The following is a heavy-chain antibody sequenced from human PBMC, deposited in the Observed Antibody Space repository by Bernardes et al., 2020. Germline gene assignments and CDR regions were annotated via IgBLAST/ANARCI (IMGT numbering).Heavy chain of an antibody. J-gene: IGHJ4*02. D-gene: IGHD6-13*01. CDR2: IKHSGST. CDR1: GGSFSGYY. V-gene: IGHV4-34*01. Sequence: SETLSLTCAVYGGSFSGYYWSWIRQPPGKGREWIGEIKHSGSTNYNPSLKSRVTISVDTSKNQFSLKLSSVTAADTAVYYCARGPIIGPGIAAPSRRPYFDYWGQGTLVTVSS. CDR3: ARGPIIGPGIAAPSRRPYFDY.